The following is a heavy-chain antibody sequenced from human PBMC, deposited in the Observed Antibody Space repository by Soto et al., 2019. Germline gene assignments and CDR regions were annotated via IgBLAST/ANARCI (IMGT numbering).Heavy chain of an antibody. CDR1: GYTFTSYG. J-gene: IGHJ5*02. D-gene: IGHD3-10*01. CDR3: ARSGSYYPARNWFGP. CDR2: ISGFNDDT. Sequence: QLVQSGVEMKNPGASVKVSCKASGYTFTSYGISWVRQAPGQGLEWMGWISGFNDDTNHAQKFQGRVTVTKDTTKSTAYMKLRSLKSDDTAMYYCARSGSYYPARNWFGPWGQGTLVIVSS. V-gene: IGHV1-18*01.